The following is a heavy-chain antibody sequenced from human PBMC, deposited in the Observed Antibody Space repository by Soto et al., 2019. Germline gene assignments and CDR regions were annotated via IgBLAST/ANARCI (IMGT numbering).Heavy chain of an antibody. CDR2: IYYSGST. V-gene: IGHV4-31*03. CDR1: GGSISSGGYY. D-gene: IGHD3-10*01. Sequence: SETLSLTCTVSGGSISSGGYYWSWIRQHPGKGLEWIGYIYYSGSTYYNPSLKSRVTISVDTSKNQFSLKLSSVTAADTAVYYCARALRGKYYFDYWGQGTLVTVSS. CDR3: ARALRGKYYFDY. J-gene: IGHJ4*02.